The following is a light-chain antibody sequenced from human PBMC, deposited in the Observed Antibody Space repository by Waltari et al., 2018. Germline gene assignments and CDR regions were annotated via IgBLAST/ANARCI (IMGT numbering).Light chain of an antibody. CDR1: QSVSSN. Sequence: DIQMTQSPSSLSASVGDRVTITCRASQSVSSNLYWYQQKPGKAPSLLIYAAYSMQSGVPSRFSGSGSGTDFALTISSLQPEDFATYYCQQSSSTPPWTFGQGTKVEIK. CDR3: QQSSSTPPWT. J-gene: IGKJ1*01. V-gene: IGKV1-39*01. CDR2: AAY.